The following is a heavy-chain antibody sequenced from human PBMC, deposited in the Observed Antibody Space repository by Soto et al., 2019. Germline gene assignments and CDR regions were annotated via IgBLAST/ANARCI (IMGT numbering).Heavy chain of an antibody. CDR1: GFTFDDYA. D-gene: IGHD3-10*01. V-gene: IGHV3-9*01. Sequence: GGSLRLSCAASGFTFDDYAMHWVRQAPGKGLEWVSGISWNSGSIGYADSVKGRFTISRDNAKNSLYLQMNSLRAEDTALYYCAKDIGDLYSYGMDFCGPGTTVTVS. CDR2: ISWNSGSI. J-gene: IGHJ6*02. CDR3: AKDIGDLYSYGMDF.